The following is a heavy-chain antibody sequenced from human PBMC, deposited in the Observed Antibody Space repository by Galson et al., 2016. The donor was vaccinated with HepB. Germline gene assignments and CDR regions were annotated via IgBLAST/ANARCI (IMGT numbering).Heavy chain of an antibody. CDR1: GGSISSDSYY. V-gene: IGHV4-39*02. D-gene: IGHD2-15*01. J-gene: IGHJ5*01. CDR3: ARELGVGFGGYVPFDS. Sequence: SETLSLTCTVSGGSISSDSYYWDWIRQPPGNRLEWIGSIYYSGNTSYYPSLKSRVTISVDTSNNLFSLDLSSVTAADTAVYYCARELGVGFGGYVPFDSWGQGTLVTVSA. CDR2: IYYSGNT.